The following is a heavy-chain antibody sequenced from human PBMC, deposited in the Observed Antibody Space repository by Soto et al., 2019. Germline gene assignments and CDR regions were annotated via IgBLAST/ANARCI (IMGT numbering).Heavy chain of an antibody. Sequence: SVKGSCKASGGTFSSYTISWVRQAPGQGLEWMGRIIPILGIANYAQKFQGRVTITADKSTSTAYMELSSLRSEDTAVYYCARESSSLFFSVYWGQGTLVXVSS. V-gene: IGHV1-69*04. D-gene: IGHD6-13*01. CDR1: GGTFSSYT. CDR3: ARESSSLFFSVY. J-gene: IGHJ4*02. CDR2: IIPILGIA.